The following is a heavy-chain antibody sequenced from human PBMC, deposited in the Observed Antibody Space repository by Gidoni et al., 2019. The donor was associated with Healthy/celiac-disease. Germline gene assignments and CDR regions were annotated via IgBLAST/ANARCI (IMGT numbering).Heavy chain of an antibody. D-gene: IGHD6-13*01. Sequence: QVQLVQSGAEVKKPGASVKVSCKASGSTFTGYYMHWVRQAPGQGLEWIGWINPNSGGTNYAQKFQGWVTMTRDTSISTAYMELSRLRSDDTAVYYCARDLGIAAAGRNWFDPWGQGTLVTVSS. J-gene: IGHJ5*02. CDR2: INPNSGGT. V-gene: IGHV1-2*04. CDR3: ARDLGIAAAGRNWFDP. CDR1: GSTFTGYY.